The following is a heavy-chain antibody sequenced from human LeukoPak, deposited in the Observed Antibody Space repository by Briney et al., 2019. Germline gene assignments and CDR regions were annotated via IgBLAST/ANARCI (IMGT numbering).Heavy chain of an antibody. J-gene: IGHJ4*02. CDR2: IKHSGST. Sequence: PSETLSLTCAVSGGSFSGYYWSWIRQPPGKGLEWIGEIKHSGSTNYNPSLKSRVTISVDTSKNQFSLKLSSVTAADTAVYYCARGRSIAVAGTQPFDYWGQGTLVTVSS. CDR1: GGSFSGYY. V-gene: IGHV4-34*01. D-gene: IGHD6-19*01. CDR3: ARGRSIAVAGTQPFDY.